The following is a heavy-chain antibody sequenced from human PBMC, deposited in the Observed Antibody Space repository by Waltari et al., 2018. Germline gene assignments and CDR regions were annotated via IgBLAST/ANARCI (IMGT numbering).Heavy chain of an antibody. D-gene: IGHD4-17*01. J-gene: IGHJ4*02. Sequence: QVQLQESGPKLVKPSETLSLTCTVSAGSISSYFWSWIRQPPGKGLEWIGYIHYSGNTNSDTSMKSRVAISMDTAKNQFSLKLSSATAADTAVYYCAAHLRQVTTEFAYWCQGTLVTVSS. V-gene: IGHV4-59*01. CDR1: AGSISSYF. CDR3: AAHLRQVTTEFAY. CDR2: IHYSGNT.